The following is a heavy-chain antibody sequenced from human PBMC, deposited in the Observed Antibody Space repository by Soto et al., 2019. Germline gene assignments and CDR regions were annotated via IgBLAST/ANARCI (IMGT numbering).Heavy chain of an antibody. J-gene: IGHJ5*02. CDR1: GFTFSSYA. CDR2: ISGSGGST. CDR3: AKDTRLHEAYWFDP. Sequence: GGSLRLSCAASGFTFSSYAMSWVHQAPGKGLEWVSAISGSGGSTYYADSVKGRFTISRDNSKNTLYLQMNSLRAEDTAVYYCAKDTRLHEAYWFDPWGQGTLVTVSS. D-gene: IGHD4-4*01. V-gene: IGHV3-23*01.